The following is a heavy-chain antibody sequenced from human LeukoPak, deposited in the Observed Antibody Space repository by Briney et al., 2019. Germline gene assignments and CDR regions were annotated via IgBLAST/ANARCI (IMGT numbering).Heavy chain of an antibody. CDR2: ISYDGSNK. Sequence: GGSLRLSCAASGFTFSSYGMHWVRQAPGKGLEWVAVISYDGSNKYYADSVKGRFTISRDNAQNSLSLQMNSLRAEDTAVYYCARSPPPAATYGSNYYYYMDVWGKGTTVTVS. V-gene: IGHV3-30*03. CDR1: GFTFSSYG. J-gene: IGHJ6*03. D-gene: IGHD2-2*01. CDR3: ARSPPPAATYGSNYYYYMDV.